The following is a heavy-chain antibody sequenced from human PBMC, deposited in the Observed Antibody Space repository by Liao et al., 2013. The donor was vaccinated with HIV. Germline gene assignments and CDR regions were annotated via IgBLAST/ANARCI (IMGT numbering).Heavy chain of an antibody. V-gene: IGHV4-30-4*08. J-gene: IGHJ4*02. CDR1: GGSISSGDYY. CDR3: ARDGGGRSFDY. Sequence: QVQLQESGPGLVKPSQTLSLTCTVSGGSISSGDYYWTWIRQPPGKGLECIGYIYYSGSTFYNPSLKNRITISLDTSKNQFSLKLRSVTAADTAVYYCARDGGGRSFDYWGQGTLVTVSS. D-gene: IGHD6-19*01. CDR2: IYYSGST.